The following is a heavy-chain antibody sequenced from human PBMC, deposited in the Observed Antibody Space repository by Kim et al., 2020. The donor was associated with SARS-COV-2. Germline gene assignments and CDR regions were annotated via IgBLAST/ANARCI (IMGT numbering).Heavy chain of an antibody. CDR2: ISSSSSTI. Sequence: GGSLRLSCAASGFTFSSYSMNWVRQAPGKGLEWVSYISSSSSTIYYADSVKGRFTISRDNAKNSLYLQMNSLRAEDTAVYYCARWGSMSKYYYDSSNYYYGMDVWGQGTTVTVSS. D-gene: IGHD3-22*01. CDR1: GFTFSSYS. CDR3: ARWGSMSKYYYDSSNYYYGMDV. J-gene: IGHJ6*02. V-gene: IGHV3-48*04.